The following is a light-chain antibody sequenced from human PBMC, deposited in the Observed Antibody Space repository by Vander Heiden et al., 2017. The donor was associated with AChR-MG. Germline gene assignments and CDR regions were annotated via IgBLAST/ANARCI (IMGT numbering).Light chain of an antibody. J-gene: IGLJ1*01. CDR1: TSTIGNNY. CDR2: RNN. CDR3: ATWDDSLSGHYV. V-gene: IGLV1-47*01. Sequence: QSLLTQPPSASGAPGQRVTISCSGTTSTIGNNYVYWYQHLPGAAPKFLIYRNNQRPSGVPDRFSGSKSGKSASLTIRGLRSEDEAVYYCATWDDSLSGHYVFGSGTEVTVL.